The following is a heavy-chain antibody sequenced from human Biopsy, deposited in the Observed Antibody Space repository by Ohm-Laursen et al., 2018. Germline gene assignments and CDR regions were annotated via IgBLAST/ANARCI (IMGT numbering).Heavy chain of an antibody. Sequence: GTLSLTCEVYGKTFSDYYWSWIRQPPGKGLEWIGRIYPGGSTNYNPPLKSRVTMSVDTSKKQLSLRLRSVTAADTAMYYCASVVLGPTNDAFDLWGQGTMVVVSS. D-gene: IGHD3-22*01. CDR1: GKTFSDYY. J-gene: IGHJ3*01. CDR2: IYPGGST. CDR3: ASVVLGPTNDAFDL. V-gene: IGHV4-59*10.